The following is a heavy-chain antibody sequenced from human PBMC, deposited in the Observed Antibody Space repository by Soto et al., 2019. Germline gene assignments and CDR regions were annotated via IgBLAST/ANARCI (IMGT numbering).Heavy chain of an antibody. CDR3: VRDAHETAIVPAPWLV. V-gene: IGHV4-4*02. CDR2: IYHSGST. CDR1: GASISSRHW. Sequence: PSETLSLTCAVSGASISSRHWWGWVRQAPGKGLEWIGEIYHSGSTNYNPSLKSRITMSVDKSKNQFSVNLSSVTAADTAVYYCVRDAHETAIVPAPWLVWGRGGMVTVFS. D-gene: IGHD2-21*02. J-gene: IGHJ6*02.